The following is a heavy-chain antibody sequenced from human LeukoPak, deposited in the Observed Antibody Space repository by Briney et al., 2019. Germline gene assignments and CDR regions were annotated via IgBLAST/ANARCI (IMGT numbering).Heavy chain of an antibody. CDR1: GYRFANYW. D-gene: IGHD5-24*01. Sequence: GESLKISCKGSGYRFANYWIGWVRQMPGKGLESMGIIYPGDSDTRYSPSFQGQVTMSADKSISTAYLQWSSLKASDTAMYHCARVSDGYNDYWGQGTLVTVSS. J-gene: IGHJ4*02. CDR2: IYPGDSDT. V-gene: IGHV5-51*01. CDR3: ARVSDGYNDY.